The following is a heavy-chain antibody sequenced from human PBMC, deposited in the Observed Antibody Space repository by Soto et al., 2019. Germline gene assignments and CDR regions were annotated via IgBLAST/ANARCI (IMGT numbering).Heavy chain of an antibody. Sequence: ASVKVSCKASGYTFTSYGISWVRQAPGQGLEWMGWISAYNGNTNYAQKLQGRVTMTTDTSTSTAYMELRSLRSDDTAVYYCARHYCSSTSCSPSNWFDPWGQGTPVTVSS. CDR1: GYTFTSYG. V-gene: IGHV1-18*01. D-gene: IGHD2-2*01. J-gene: IGHJ5*02. CDR3: ARHYCSSTSCSPSNWFDP. CDR2: ISAYNGNT.